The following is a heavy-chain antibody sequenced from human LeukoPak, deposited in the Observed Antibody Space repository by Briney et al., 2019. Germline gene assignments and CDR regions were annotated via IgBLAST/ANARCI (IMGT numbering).Heavy chain of an antibody. CDR1: GGSISSGSYY. CDR3: ARGYSGSYSFDY. CDR2: IYTSGST. J-gene: IGHJ4*02. V-gene: IGHV4-61*02. Sequence: SQTLSLTCTVSGGSISSGSYYWGWIRQPAGKGPEWVGRIYTSGSTNYNPSLKSRVTISVIMSKNQFSLELSSVTAGDTAVYYCARGYSGSYSFDYWGQGTLVTVSS. D-gene: IGHD1-26*01.